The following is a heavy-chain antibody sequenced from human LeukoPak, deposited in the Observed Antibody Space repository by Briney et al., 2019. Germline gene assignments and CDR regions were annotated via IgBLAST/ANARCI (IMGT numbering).Heavy chain of an antibody. Sequence: NPSETLSLTCTVSCDSISSSYWSWIRQPARKGLEWIGRMYSSGTIKYNPSLKSRVTMSVDTSKNQFSLKLNSVTATDTAVYYCARHPFSTSSIDYWGQGTLVTVSS. V-gene: IGHV4-4*07. J-gene: IGHJ4*02. CDR3: ARHPFSTSSIDY. D-gene: IGHD6-6*01. CDR2: MYSSGTI. CDR1: CDSISSSY.